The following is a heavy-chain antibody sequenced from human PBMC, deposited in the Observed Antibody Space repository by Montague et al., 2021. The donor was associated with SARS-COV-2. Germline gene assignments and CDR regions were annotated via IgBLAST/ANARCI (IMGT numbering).Heavy chain of an antibody. CDR3: ARGESDQIVMVSYGMDV. CDR1: GFTFSSYS. V-gene: IGHV3-21*01. Sequence: SLRLSCSASGFTFSSYSMNWVRQAPGKGLEWVSSISSSSSYIYYADSVKGRFTISRDNATNSLYLQMNSLRAEDTAVYYCARGESDQIVMVSYGMDVWGQGTTVTGSS. D-gene: IGHD3-22*01. CDR2: ISSSSSYI. J-gene: IGHJ6*02.